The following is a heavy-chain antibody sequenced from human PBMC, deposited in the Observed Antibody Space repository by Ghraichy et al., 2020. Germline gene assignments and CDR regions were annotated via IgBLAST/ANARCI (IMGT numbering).Heavy chain of an antibody. CDR3: ARAIAVRGPHDVYDV. Sequence: GGSLRLSCAASGFTFSNYAMHWVRQAPGKGLEYISAISSNGDRTWYVNSVKGRFTVSRDNSRNTLYLQMGSLRAEDMAVYYCARAIAVRGPHDVYDVWGQGTMVTVSS. V-gene: IGHV3-64*01. CDR1: GFTFSNYA. CDR2: ISSNGDRT. D-gene: IGHD6-19*01. J-gene: IGHJ3*01.